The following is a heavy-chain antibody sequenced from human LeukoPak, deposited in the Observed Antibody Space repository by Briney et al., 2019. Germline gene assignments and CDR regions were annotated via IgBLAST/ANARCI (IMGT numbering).Heavy chain of an antibody. V-gene: IGHV5-51*01. Sequence: RGESLKISCKGSGYSFTNYWIGWVRQMPGKGLEWMGIIYPGDSETRHSPAFQGQVTISADKSISTAYLQWRSLKASDSAMYYCARHVEFWSGFSRNSYYMDVWGKGTTVTVSS. CDR1: GYSFTNYW. CDR2: IYPGDSET. J-gene: IGHJ6*03. D-gene: IGHD3-3*01. CDR3: ARHVEFWSGFSRNSYYMDV.